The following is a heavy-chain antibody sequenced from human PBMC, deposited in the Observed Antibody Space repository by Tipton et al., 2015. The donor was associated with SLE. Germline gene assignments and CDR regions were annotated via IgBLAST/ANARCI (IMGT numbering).Heavy chain of an antibody. CDR3: AKVAWSGGRVFDI. V-gene: IGHV3-23*03. Sequence: GSLRLSCAASGFTFSNYAMTWVRQAPGKGLEWVSVIFSAGTTTHYADSVKGRFIISRDDSKDTLYLQVNSLRADDTAVYYCAKVAWSGGRVFDIWGQGTTVTIS. J-gene: IGHJ3*02. CDR2: IFSAGTTT. CDR1: GFTFSNYA. D-gene: IGHD6-25*01.